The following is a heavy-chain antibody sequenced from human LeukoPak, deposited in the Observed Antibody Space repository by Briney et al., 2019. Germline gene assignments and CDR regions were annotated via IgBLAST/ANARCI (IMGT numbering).Heavy chain of an antibody. CDR1: GDSVSSNSAA. Sequence: SQTLSLTCAISGDSVSSNSAAWNWIRQSPSRGLEWLGRTYYRSTWYNDYAVSVKSRITINPDTSKNQFSLQLNSVTPEDTAVYYCARDRGTADFWSGYPRHNWFDPWGQGTLVTVSS. CDR2: TYYRSTWYN. V-gene: IGHV6-1*01. CDR3: ARDRGTADFWSGYPRHNWFDP. J-gene: IGHJ5*02. D-gene: IGHD3-3*01.